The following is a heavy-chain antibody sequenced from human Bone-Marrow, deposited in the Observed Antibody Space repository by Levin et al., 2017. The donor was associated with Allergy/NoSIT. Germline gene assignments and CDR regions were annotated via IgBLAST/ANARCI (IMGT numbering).Heavy chain of an antibody. D-gene: IGHD6-19*01. CDR3: AKLLPWLVLAAPFDD. J-gene: IGHJ4*02. V-gene: IGHV3-30*18. CDR1: GFTFSNYG. CDR2: ISYDGSDK. Sequence: GESLKISCAVSGFTFSNYGMHWVRQAPGKGLEWVALISYDGSDKDYADSVKGRFTISRDSSKNTLYLQMNSLRAEDTAVYYCAKLLPWLVLAAPFDDWGQGTLVTVSS.